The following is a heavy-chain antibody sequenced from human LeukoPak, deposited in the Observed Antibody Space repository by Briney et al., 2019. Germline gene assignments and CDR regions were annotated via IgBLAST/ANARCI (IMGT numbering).Heavy chain of an antibody. D-gene: IGHD2-2*01. J-gene: IGHJ6*03. Sequence: GGSLRLSCAASGFTFSSYAMSRVRQAPGKGLEWVSAISGSGGSTYYADSVKGRFTISRDNSKNTLYLQMNSLRAEDTAVYYCAKDRGNYCSSTSCYDYYMDVWGKGTTVTASS. CDR1: GFTFSSYA. CDR3: AKDRGNYCSSTSCYDYYMDV. V-gene: IGHV3-23*01. CDR2: ISGSGGST.